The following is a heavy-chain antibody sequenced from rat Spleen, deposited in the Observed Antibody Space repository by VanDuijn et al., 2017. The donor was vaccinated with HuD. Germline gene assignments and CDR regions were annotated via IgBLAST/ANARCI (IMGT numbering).Heavy chain of an antibody. CDR1: GFTFTNYD. D-gene: IGHD3-1*01. CDR3: ASPRFAY. J-gene: IGHJ3*01. Sequence: EVQLVESDGGLVQPGRSLKLSCAASGFTFTNYDIHWIRQAPTKGLDWVASISPSGGNTYYRDSVKGRFTISRDNAKSTLYLQMDSLRSEDTATYYCASPRFAYWGQGTLVTVSS. V-gene: IGHV5-19*01. CDR2: ISPSGGNT.